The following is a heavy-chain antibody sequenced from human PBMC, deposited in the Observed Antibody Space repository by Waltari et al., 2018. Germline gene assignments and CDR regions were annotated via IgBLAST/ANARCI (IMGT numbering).Heavy chain of an antibody. CDR2: IYYTGTA. J-gene: IGHJ6*02. D-gene: IGHD6-25*01. CDR1: GDSITSHY. CDR3: AGGSAYGVDV. V-gene: IGHV4-59*11. Sequence: QVQLQASGPGQVKPSETLSLTCAVSGDSITSHYWSWIRQIPDKGVEWIGHIYYTGTATYNPSRESRVTISVDMSKNQFALKVTSVTPADTAEYFWAGGSAYGVDVWGQGTTVTVSS.